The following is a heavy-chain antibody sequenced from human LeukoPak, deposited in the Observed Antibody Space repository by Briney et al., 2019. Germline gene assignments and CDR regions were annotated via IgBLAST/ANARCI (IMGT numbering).Heavy chain of an antibody. CDR3: ATRIAASGRYYFDY. CDR2: IYSGGST. Sequence: GGSLRLSCAASGFTVNSIYMSWVRQAPGKGLEWVSVIYSGGSTYYADSVKGRFTISRDNSKNTLYLQMNSLRAEDTAVYYCATRIAASGRYYFDYWGQGTLVTVSS. D-gene: IGHD6-13*01. CDR1: GFTVNSIY. J-gene: IGHJ4*02. V-gene: IGHV3-53*01.